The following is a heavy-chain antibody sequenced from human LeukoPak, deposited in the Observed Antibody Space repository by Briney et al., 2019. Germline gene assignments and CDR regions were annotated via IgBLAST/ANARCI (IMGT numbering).Heavy chain of an antibody. D-gene: IGHD2-8*02. Sequence: GGSLRLSCAASGFTFTNYAMSWVRQPPGKGLEWVSATVGSGPDTYHADSVKGRFTVSSDNSRKTLYLQMNSLRVQDTAGYYCTKAPLRSCTGAFCYSFDYWGQGTLVTVSS. J-gene: IGHJ4*02. V-gene: IGHV3-23*01. CDR2: TVGSGPDT. CDR3: TKAPLRSCTGAFCYSFDY. CDR1: GFTFTNYA.